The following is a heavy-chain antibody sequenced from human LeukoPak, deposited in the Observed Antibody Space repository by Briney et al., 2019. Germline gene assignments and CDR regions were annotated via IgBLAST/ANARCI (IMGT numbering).Heavy chain of an antibody. V-gene: IGHV4-39*07. CDR2: IYYSGST. J-gene: IGHJ6*03. D-gene: IGHD4-17*01. CDR3: ARVSGDYSLYYYYYYYMDV. CDR1: GGSISSSSYY. Sequence: SETLSLTCTVSGGSISSSSYYWGWLRQPPGKGLEWIGSIYYSGSTYYNPSLKSRVPISVDTSKNQFSLKLSSVTAADTAVYYCARVSGDYSLYYYYYYYMDVWGKGTTVTVSS.